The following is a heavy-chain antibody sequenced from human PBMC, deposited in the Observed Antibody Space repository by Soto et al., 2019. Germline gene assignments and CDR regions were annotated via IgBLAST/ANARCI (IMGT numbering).Heavy chain of an antibody. CDR3: ARVERGTATTVVDALDI. Sequence: QVQLQQWGAGLLKPSETLSLTCAVFGGSVNSGNYYWSWIRQPPGKGLEWIGEMSHSGGTHFNPSLKSRVTISVDTSKNQFSLQMSSVTAADTALYYCARVERGTATTVVDALDIWGPGTRVTVSS. CDR2: MSHSGGT. D-gene: IGHD1-1*01. J-gene: IGHJ3*02. CDR1: GGSVNSGNYY. V-gene: IGHV4-34*01.